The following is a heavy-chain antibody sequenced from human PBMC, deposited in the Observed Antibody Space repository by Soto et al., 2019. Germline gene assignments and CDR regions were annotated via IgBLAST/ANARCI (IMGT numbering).Heavy chain of an antibody. J-gene: IGHJ5*02. V-gene: IGHV1-69*01. Sequence: QVQLVQSGAEVKKPGSSVKVSCKASGGTFSSYAISWVRQAPGQGLEWMGGIIPIFGTANYAQKFQGRVTITADESTSTAYMELSSLRSEDTAVYYCAREGVGAVAGTGNWFDPWGQGTLVTVSS. D-gene: IGHD6-19*01. CDR3: AREGVGAVAGTGNWFDP. CDR1: GGTFSSYA. CDR2: IIPIFGTA.